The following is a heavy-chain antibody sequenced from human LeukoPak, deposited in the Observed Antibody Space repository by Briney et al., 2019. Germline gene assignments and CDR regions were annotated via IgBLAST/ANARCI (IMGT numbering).Heavy chain of an antibody. CDR2: VSAYNGKT. J-gene: IGHJ4*02. D-gene: IGHD1-26*01. CDR1: GYTFTSSY. V-gene: IGHV1-18*01. Sequence: ASVKVSCKAPGYTFTSSYINWVRQAPGQGLEWMGWVSAYNGKTSYVQNFQGRVTMTTDSSTSTAYMDLTSLTSDDTAVYYCARGGTYYPCIDYWGQGTLVTVSS. CDR3: ARGGTYYPCIDY.